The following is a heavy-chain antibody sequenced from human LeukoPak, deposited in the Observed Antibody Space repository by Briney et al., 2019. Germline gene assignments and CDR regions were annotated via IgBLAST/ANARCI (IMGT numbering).Heavy chain of an antibody. CDR3: ARDRLSCSSTSCSHYYLDS. J-gene: IGHJ4*02. CDR2: IYYSGST. D-gene: IGHD2-2*01. Sequence: SQTLSLTCTVSGGSINSGGYYWSWIRQHPGKDLEWIGYIYYSGSTYYNPSLKSRVIISVDTSKNQFSLKLSSVTAADTAVYYCARDRLSCSSTSCSHYYLDSWGQGTLVTVSS. CDR1: GGSINSGGYY. V-gene: IGHV4-31*03.